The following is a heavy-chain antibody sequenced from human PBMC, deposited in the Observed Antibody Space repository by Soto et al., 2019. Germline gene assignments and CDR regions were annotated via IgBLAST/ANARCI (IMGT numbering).Heavy chain of an antibody. Sequence: GSLRLSCAAAGFTFSSYWMHWVRQAPGKGLVWVSRINSDGSSTSYADSVKGRFTISRDNAKNTLYLQMNSLRAEDTAVYYCARGEAYNWNDDGMDVWGQGTTVTVSS. D-gene: IGHD1-20*01. CDR2: INSDGSST. J-gene: IGHJ6*02. V-gene: IGHV3-74*01. CDR3: ARGEAYNWNDDGMDV. CDR1: GFTFSSYW.